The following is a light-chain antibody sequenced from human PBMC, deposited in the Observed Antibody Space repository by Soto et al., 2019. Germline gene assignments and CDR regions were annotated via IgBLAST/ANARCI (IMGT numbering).Light chain of an antibody. J-gene: IGLJ1*01. CDR2: DVS. V-gene: IGLV2-14*03. CDR3: SSYTSSSLYV. CDR1: SSDVGGYDY. Sequence: QSALTQPAPVSGSPGQSITISCTGTSSDVGGYDYVSWYQHHPGKAPKLMIYDVSNRPSGVSNRFSGSKSGNTASLTISGLQAEDEADYYCSSYTSSSLYVFGTGTKLTVL.